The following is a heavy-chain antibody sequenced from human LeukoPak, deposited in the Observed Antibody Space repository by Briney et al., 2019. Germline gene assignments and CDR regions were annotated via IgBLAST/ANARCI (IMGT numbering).Heavy chain of an antibody. CDR2: INHSGST. Sequence: SETLSLTCAVYGGSFSGYYWSWIRQPPGKGLEWIGEINHSGSTNYNPSLKSRLTISVDTSKNQFSLKLSSVTAADTAVYYCARGGGNKQWLTWFDPWGQGTLVTVSS. V-gene: IGHV4-34*01. D-gene: IGHD6-19*01. CDR3: ARGGGNKQWLTWFDP. J-gene: IGHJ5*02. CDR1: GGSFSGYY.